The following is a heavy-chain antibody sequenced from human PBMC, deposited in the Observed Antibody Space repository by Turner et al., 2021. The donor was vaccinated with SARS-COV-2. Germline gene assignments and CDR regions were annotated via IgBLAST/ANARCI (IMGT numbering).Heavy chain of an antibody. Sequence: EVQLVESGGGLVKPGGSLRLSCAASGFTFSSYSCNWVRQAPGKGLEWVSSSSSSSSYIYYADSVKGRFTISRDNAKNSLYLQMNSLRAEDTAVYYCARDHRPVVVPAAKRAGSYYYGMDVWGQGTTVTVSS. CDR2: SSSSSSYI. V-gene: IGHV3-21*01. CDR3: ARDHRPVVVPAAKRAGSYYYGMDV. J-gene: IGHJ6*02. CDR1: GFTFSSYS. D-gene: IGHD2-2*01.